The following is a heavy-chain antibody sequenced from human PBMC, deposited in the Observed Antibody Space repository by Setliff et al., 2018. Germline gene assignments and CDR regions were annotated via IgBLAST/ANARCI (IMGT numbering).Heavy chain of an antibody. Sequence: ASVKVSCKASGYTFTGYYMHWVRQAPGQGLEWMGWINPNSGGTNYAQKFQGWVTMTRDTSISTAYMELRRLRSDDTAVYYCARTAAVAGGAFDIWGQGTMVTVSS. CDR2: INPNSGGT. D-gene: IGHD6-19*01. CDR1: GYTFTGYY. V-gene: IGHV1-2*04. CDR3: ARTAAVAGGAFDI. J-gene: IGHJ3*02.